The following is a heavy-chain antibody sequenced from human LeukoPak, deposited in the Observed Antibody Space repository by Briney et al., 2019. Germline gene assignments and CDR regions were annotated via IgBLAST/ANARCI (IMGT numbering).Heavy chain of an antibody. CDR3: AKDRGELLWFGSLDY. Sequence: PGGSLRLSCAASGFTFSNYAMSWVRQAPGKGLEWVSAISGSGSSTYYADSVKGRFTVSRDNSKNTLYLQMNSLRVEDTAVYYCAKDRGELLWFGSLDYWGQGTLVTVSS. V-gene: IGHV3-23*01. D-gene: IGHD3-10*01. J-gene: IGHJ4*02. CDR2: ISGSGSST. CDR1: GFTFSNYA.